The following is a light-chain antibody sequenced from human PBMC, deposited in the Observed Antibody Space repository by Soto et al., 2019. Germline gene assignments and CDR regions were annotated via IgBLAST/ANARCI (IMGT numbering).Light chain of an antibody. V-gene: IGKV2-28*01. J-gene: IGKJ2*01. CDR2: LGS. CDR3: MQALQTPPYT. CDR1: QSLLHSNGYNY. Sequence: DIVMTQSPLSLPVTPGEPASISCRSSQSLLHSNGYNYLDWYLQKPGQSPQLLIYLGSNRASGVPDRFIGSGSGTNFTLKISRVEAEDVGVYYCMQALQTPPYTFGQGTELEIK.